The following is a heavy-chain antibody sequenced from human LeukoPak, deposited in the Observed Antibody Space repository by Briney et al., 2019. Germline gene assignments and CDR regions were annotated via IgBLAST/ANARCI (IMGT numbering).Heavy chain of an antibody. V-gene: IGHV4-30-2*01. CDR2: IYHSGST. Sequence: PSQTLSLTCAVSGGSISSGGYSWSWIRQPPGTGLEWIGYIYHSGSTYYNPSLKSRVTISVDRSKNQFSLKLSSVTAADTAVYYCARADDYEGMDVWGQGTTVTVSS. J-gene: IGHJ6*02. CDR3: ARADDYEGMDV. CDR1: GGSISSGGYS.